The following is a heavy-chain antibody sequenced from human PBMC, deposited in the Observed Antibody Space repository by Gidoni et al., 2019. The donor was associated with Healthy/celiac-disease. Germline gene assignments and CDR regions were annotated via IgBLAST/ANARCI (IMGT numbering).Heavy chain of an antibody. V-gene: IGHV3-53*01. J-gene: IGHJ4*02. CDR1: GCTVSSNS. Sequence: EVQLVESGGGLIQPGGSLRLSWAGSGCTVSSNSMSWIRQAPGKGLEWVSVIYSGGSTYYADSVKGRFTISRDNSKNTLYLQMNSLRAGDTAVYYCAREQGGSYLFDYWGQGTLVTVSS. CDR2: IYSGGST. CDR3: AREQGGSYLFDY. D-gene: IGHD1-26*01.